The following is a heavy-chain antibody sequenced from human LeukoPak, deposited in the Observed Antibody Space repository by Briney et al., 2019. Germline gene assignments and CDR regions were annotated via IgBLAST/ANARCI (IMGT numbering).Heavy chain of an antibody. V-gene: IGHV3-23*01. CDR3: AKYSGSYSAYFDY. Sequence: GGSLRLSCAASGFTFSSYAVSWVRQAPGKGLEWVSAISGSGGSTYYADSVKGRFTISRDNSKNTLYLQMNSLRAEDTAVYYCAKYSGSYSAYFDYWGQGTLVTVSS. CDR1: GFTFSSYA. J-gene: IGHJ4*02. D-gene: IGHD1-26*01. CDR2: ISGSGGST.